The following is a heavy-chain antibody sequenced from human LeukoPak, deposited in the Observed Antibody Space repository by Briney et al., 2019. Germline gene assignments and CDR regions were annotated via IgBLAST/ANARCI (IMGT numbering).Heavy chain of an antibody. J-gene: IGHJ4*02. Sequence: GGSLRLSCAASGFTFSSYSMNWVRQAPGKGLEWVSSISSSSSYIYYADSVKGRFTISGDNAKNSLYLQMNSLRAEDTAVYYCARVEYCSSTSCPWDYWGQGTLVTVSS. CDR1: GFTFSSYS. CDR2: ISSSSSYI. V-gene: IGHV3-21*01. D-gene: IGHD2-2*01. CDR3: ARVEYCSSTSCPWDY.